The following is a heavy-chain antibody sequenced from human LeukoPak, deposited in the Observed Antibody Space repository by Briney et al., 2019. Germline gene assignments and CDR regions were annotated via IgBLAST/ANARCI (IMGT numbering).Heavy chain of an antibody. Sequence: GGSLRLSCAASGCTFSSYGMHWVRQAPGKGLEWVAVISYDGSNKYYADSVKGRFTISRDNSKNTLYLQMNSLRTEDTAVYYCTKGPADWNFLYYFDYWGQGTLVTVSS. CDR3: TKGPADWNFLYYFDY. CDR1: GCTFSSYG. CDR2: ISYDGSNK. J-gene: IGHJ4*02. V-gene: IGHV3-30*18. D-gene: IGHD1-7*01.